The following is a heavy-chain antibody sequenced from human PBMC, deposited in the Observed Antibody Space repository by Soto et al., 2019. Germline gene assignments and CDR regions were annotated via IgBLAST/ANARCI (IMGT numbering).Heavy chain of an antibody. CDR3: ARFSSGYGHYYYYYMDV. J-gene: IGHJ6*03. Sequence: GESLKISCKGSGYSFTSYWIGWVRQMPGKGLEWMGIIYPGDSDTRYSPSFQGQVTISADKSISTAYLQWSSLKASDTAMYYCARFSSGYGHYYYYYMDVWGKGTTVTVSS. CDR2: IYPGDSDT. V-gene: IGHV5-51*01. D-gene: IGHD5-12*01. CDR1: GYSFTSYW.